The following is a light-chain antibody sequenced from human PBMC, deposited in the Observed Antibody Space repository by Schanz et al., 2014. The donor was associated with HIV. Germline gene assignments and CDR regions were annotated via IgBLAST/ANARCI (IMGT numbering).Light chain of an antibody. CDR1: NGAITSGHY. J-gene: IGLJ1*01. Sequence: QAVVTQEPSLTVSPGGTVTLTCGSSNGAITSGHYPYWFQQKPGQAPRTLIFDTSRRHSWTPARFSGSLLGGKAALTLSGAQPEDEADYYCLLSYTDAHVFGTGTKLTVL. CDR3: LLSYTDAHV. V-gene: IGLV7-46*01. CDR2: DTS.